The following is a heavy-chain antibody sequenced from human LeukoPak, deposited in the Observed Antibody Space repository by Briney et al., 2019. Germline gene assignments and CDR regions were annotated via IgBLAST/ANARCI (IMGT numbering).Heavy chain of an antibody. D-gene: IGHD3-3*01. CDR1: GFTVSSNY. CDR3: ARMERFLEWSFDY. V-gene: IGHV3-53*01. Sequence: GGSLRLSCAASGFTVSSNYMSWVRQAPGKGLEWVSVIYSGGSTYYADSVKGRFTISRDNSKNTLYLQMNSLGAEDTAVYYCARMERFLEWSFDYWGQGTLVTVSS. CDR2: IYSGGST. J-gene: IGHJ4*02.